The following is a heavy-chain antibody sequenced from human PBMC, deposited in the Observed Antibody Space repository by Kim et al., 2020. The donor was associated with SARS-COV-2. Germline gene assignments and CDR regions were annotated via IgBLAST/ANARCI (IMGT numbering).Heavy chain of an antibody. J-gene: IGHJ6*02. CDR2: IYSGGST. Sequence: GGSLRLSCTASGFTVSSNYMSWVRQAPGKGLEWVSFIYSGGSTYYADSVKGRFTISRDNSKNTLYLQMNSLRAEDTAVYYCATEYDFWSGYYPQFYYYGMDVWGQGTTVTVSS. D-gene: IGHD3-3*01. V-gene: IGHV3-53*01. CDR3: ATEYDFWSGYYPQFYYYGMDV. CDR1: GFTVSSNY.